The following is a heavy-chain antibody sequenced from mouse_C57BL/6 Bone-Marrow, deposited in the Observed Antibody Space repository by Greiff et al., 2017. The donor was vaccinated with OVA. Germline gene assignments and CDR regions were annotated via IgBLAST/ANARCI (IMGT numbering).Heavy chain of an antibody. D-gene: IGHD1-1*01. Sequence: QVQLQQSGAELARPGASVKMSCKASGYTFTSYTMHWVKQRPGQGLEWIGYINPSSGYTKYNQKFKDKATLTADKSSSTAYMQLSSLTSEDSAVYYCARSPYYYGSSLCAMDYWGQGTSVTVSS. CDR2: INPSSGYT. CDR1: GYTFTSYT. V-gene: IGHV1-4*01. J-gene: IGHJ4*01. CDR3: ARSPYYYGSSLCAMDY.